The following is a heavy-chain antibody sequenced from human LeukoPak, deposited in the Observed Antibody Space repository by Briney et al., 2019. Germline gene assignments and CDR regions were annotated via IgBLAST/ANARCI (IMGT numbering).Heavy chain of an antibody. CDR2: IYYSGST. CDR1: GGSISSSSYY. CDR3: ASHCSSTSRHVDY. D-gene: IGHD2-2*01. J-gene: IGHJ4*02. V-gene: IGHV4-39*01. Sequence: SETLSLTCTVSGGSISSSSYYWGWIRQPPGKGLEWIGSIYYSGSTYYNPSLKSRVTISVDTSKNQFSLKLSSVTAADTAVYYCASHCSSTSRHVDYWGQGTLVTVSS.